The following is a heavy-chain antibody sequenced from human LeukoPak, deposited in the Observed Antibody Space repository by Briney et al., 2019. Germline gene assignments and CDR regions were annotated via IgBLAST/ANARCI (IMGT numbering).Heavy chain of an antibody. D-gene: IGHD6-13*01. CDR1: GYTFTSYG. CDR3: ARGSGSWYPTPYYYYMDV. Sequence: GASVKVPCKASGYTFTSYGISWVRQAPGQGLEWMGWISAYNGNTNYAQKLQGRVTMTTDTSTSTAYMELRSLRSDDTAVYYCARGSGSWYPTPYYYYMDVWGKGTTVTVSS. V-gene: IGHV1-18*01. J-gene: IGHJ6*03. CDR2: ISAYNGNT.